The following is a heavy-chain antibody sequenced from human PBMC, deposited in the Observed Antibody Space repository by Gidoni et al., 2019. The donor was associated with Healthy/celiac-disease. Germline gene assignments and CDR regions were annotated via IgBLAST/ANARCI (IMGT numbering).Heavy chain of an antibody. CDR3: ANKLVGATTTNYYYYYMDV. J-gene: IGHJ6*03. V-gene: IGHV4-39*01. CDR2: IYYSGST. Sequence: QLQLQESGPGLVKPSETLSLTCTVSGGSISSSSYYCGWMRQPPGKGLEWIGSIYYSGSTSYNPSLKSRVTISVDTSKNQFSMKLSSVTAADTAVYYCANKLVGATTTNYYYYYMDVWGKGTTVTVSS. CDR1: GGSISSSSYY. D-gene: IGHD1-26*01.